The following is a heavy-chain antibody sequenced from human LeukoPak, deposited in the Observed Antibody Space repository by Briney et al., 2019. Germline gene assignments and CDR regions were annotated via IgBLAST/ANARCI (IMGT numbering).Heavy chain of an antibody. J-gene: IGHJ4*02. CDR1: VFTVSSNS. V-gene: IGHV3-53*01. D-gene: IGHD3-22*01. CDR3: ARWLTGYYYDSSGYYGRGHYFDY. CDR2: IYSDNT. Sequence: QSGGSLRLSCTVSVFTVSSNSMSWVRQAPGKGLEWVSFIYSDNTHYADSVKGRFTISRDNAKNSLYLQMNSLRAEDTAVYYCARWLTGYYYDSSGYYGRGHYFDYWGQGTLVTVSS.